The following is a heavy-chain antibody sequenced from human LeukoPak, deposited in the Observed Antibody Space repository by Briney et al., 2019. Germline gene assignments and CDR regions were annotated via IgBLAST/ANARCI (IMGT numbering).Heavy chain of an antibody. CDR2: ISSSSSYI. CDR1: GFTFSSYS. V-gene: IGHV3-21*01. J-gene: IGHJ4*02. D-gene: IGHD3-22*01. CDR3: ARGTPYYYDSSGYWHFDY. Sequence: PGGSLRLSCAASGFTFSSYSMNWVRQAPGKGLEWVSSISSSSSYIYYADSVKGRFTISRDNAKNSLYLQMNSLRAEDTAVYYCARGTPYYYDSSGYWHFDYWGQGTLVTVSS.